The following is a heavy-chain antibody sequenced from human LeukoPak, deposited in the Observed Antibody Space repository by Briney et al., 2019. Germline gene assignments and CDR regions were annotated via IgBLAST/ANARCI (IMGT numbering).Heavy chain of an antibody. CDR2: ISYDGSNK. CDR1: GYIFNSYI. D-gene: IGHD6-19*01. J-gene: IGHJ4*02. V-gene: IGHV3-30*18. Sequence: SCKASGYIFNSYIMHWVRQAPGKGLEWVAVISYDGSNKYYADSVKGRFTISRDNSKNTLYLQMNSLRAEDTAVYYCAKDKSGGWYRLFSYWGQGTLVPVSS. CDR3: AKDKSGGWYRLFSY.